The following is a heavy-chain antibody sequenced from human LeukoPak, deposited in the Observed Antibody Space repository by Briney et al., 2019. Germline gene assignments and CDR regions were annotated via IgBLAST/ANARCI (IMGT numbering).Heavy chain of an antibody. CDR1: GFTFSNYA. J-gene: IGHJ6*02. V-gene: IGHV3-30-3*01. CDR2: ITNDGGRK. CDR3: ARGNYYGMDV. Sequence: PGGSLRLSCAASGFTFSNYAIHWVRQAPGKGLEWVTVITNDGGRKYYADSVKGRFTVSRDNSKNTLYLQMNSLRAEDTAVYYCARGNYYGMDVWGQGTTVIVSS.